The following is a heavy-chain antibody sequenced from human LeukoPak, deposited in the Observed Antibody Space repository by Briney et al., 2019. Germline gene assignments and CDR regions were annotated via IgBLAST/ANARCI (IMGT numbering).Heavy chain of an antibody. D-gene: IGHD1-26*01. J-gene: IGHJ3*02. CDR1: GFIFSDHY. V-gene: IGHV3-72*01. CDR3: ASPVGATTVRAFDI. Sequence: GGSLRLSCAASGFIFSDHYMDWVRQAPGKGLEWVGRTRNGANIYTTKYAASVKGRFTISRDDSKNSLYLQMNSLKTEDTAVYYCASPVGATTVRAFDIWGQGTMVTVSS. CDR2: TRNGANIYTT.